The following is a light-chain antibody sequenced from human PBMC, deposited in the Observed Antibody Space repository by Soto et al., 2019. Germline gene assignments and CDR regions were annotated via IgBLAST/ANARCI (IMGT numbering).Light chain of an antibody. Sequence: QSVLTQPPSVSGAPGQRVPISCTGSSSKIGAGYDVHWYQQFPGTAPKLLIYGNSNRPSGVPDRFSGSKSGTSASLAITGLQAEEEADYYCQSYDSSLSGVFGCGTKGTGL. V-gene: IGLV1-40*01. J-gene: IGLJ1*01. CDR3: QSYDSSLSGV. CDR1: SSKIGAGYD. CDR2: GNS.